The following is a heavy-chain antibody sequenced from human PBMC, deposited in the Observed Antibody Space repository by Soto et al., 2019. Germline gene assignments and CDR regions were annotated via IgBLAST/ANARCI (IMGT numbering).Heavy chain of an antibody. CDR2: ISSDGTNK. V-gene: IGHV3-30*03. CDR1: GFTFSSHG. CDR3: ASRVPHGTYGAPYFQH. J-gene: IGHJ1*01. Sequence: QVQLVESGGGVVQPEKSLRLSCAASGFTFSSHGMHWVRQAPGKGLEWVAVISSDGTNKYYADSVKGRFTISRDNSKNTLFLQMNSLRAEDKAVYYCASRVPHGTYGAPYFQHWGQGTLVTVS. D-gene: IGHD1-26*01.